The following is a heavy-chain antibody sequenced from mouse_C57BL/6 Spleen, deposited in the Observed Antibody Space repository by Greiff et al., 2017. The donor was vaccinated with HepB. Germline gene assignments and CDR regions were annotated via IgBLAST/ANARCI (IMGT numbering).Heavy chain of an antibody. D-gene: IGHD2-4*01. J-gene: IGHJ2*01. CDR3: AMGFYDYDGFDY. CDR1: GYTFTSYW. V-gene: IGHV1-74*01. CDR2: IHPSDSDT. Sequence: QVQLQQPGAELVKPGASVKVSCKASGYTFTSYWMHWVKQRPGQGLEWIGRIHPSDSDTNYNQKFKGKATLTVDKSSSPAYMQLSSLTSEDSAVYYCAMGFYDYDGFDYWGQGTTLTVSS.